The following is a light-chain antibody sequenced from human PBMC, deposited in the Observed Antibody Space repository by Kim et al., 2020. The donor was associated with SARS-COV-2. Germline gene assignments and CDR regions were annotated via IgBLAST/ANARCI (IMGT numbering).Light chain of an antibody. J-gene: IGKJ4*01. CDR3: QQYNS. V-gene: IGKV1-5*03. CDR2: KTS. Sequence: SPQTPSEGGSVTITCRASQSVSTWMAWFQHKPGKAPRPIIYKTSTLQNGVPLRFGGSRSGTEFTLTNTSLQPDDSATYFCQQYNSFGGGTKVDIK. CDR1: QSVSTW.